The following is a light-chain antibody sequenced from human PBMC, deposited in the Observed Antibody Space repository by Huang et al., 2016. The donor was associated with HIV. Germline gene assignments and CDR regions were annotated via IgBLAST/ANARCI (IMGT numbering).Light chain of an antibody. CDR2: DAS. Sequence: EIVLTQSPATLSLSPGEGATLSCRASQLIGSYLAWYQQRPGQAPRRLIYDASVRATGIPARFSGRGSGTDFTLTISSLEPEDFAVYYCQQRNNWPPWTFGQGTKVELK. CDR1: QLIGSY. J-gene: IGKJ1*01. V-gene: IGKV3-11*01. CDR3: QQRNNWPPWT.